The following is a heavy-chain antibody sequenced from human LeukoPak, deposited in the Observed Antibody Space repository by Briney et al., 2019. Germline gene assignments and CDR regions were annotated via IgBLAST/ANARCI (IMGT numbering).Heavy chain of an antibody. D-gene: IGHD2-2*01. CDR2: INHSGST. CDR1: GGSFSGYY. Sequence: SETLSLTCAVYGGSFSGYYWSWIRQPPGKGLEWIGEINHSGSTNYNPSLKSRVTISVDTSKNQFSLKLSSVTAADTAVYYCARQTVYCSSTSCYYYYYYMDVWGKGTTVTVSS. CDR3: ARQTVYCSSTSCYYYYYYMDV. V-gene: IGHV4-34*01. J-gene: IGHJ6*03.